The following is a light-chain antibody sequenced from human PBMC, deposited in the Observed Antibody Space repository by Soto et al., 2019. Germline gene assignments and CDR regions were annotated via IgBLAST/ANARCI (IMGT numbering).Light chain of an antibody. V-gene: IGKV2-30*01. CDR2: KVS. CDR1: RSLVYSDGNSY. J-gene: IGKJ2*01. Sequence: DVVMTQSPLSLSVTLGQSASISCRSSRSLVYSDGNSYLHWFHQRPGQSPRRLIYKVSNRVSGVPDRFSGSGSGSDFTMTISRVEAEDVGVDYGLQVVRSPPYTFGRGTMLESK. CDR3: LQVVRSPPYT.